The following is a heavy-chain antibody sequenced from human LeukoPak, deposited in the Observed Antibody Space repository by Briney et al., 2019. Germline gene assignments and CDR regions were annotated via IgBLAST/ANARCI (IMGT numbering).Heavy chain of an antibody. CDR3: ARHWYYDFWSGLGYYYYYMDV. D-gene: IGHD3-3*01. CDR2: IYISGST. J-gene: IGHJ6*03. V-gene: IGHV4-4*09. CDR1: GGSISSYY. Sequence: ASETLSLTCTVSGGSISSYYWSWIRQPPGKGLEWIGYIYISGSTNYNPSLKSRVTISVDTSKNQFSLKLSSVTAADTAVYYCARHWYYDFWSGLGYYYYYMDVWGKGTTVTVSS.